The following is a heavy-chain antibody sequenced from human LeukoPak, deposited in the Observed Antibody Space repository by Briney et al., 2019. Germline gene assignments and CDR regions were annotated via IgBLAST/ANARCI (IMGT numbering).Heavy chain of an antibody. J-gene: IGHJ4*02. V-gene: IGHV5-51*01. CDR3: AIYSDTYYFDH. D-gene: IGHD1-26*01. CDR2: IYPGDSDT. CDR1: GYSFTSSW. Sequence: GESLKISCKGSGYSFTSSWIGWVRQIPGKDLEWMGIIYPGDSDTRYSPSFQGQVTISADKSISTAYLQWSSLKASDTAMYYCAIYSDTYYFDHWGQGTLVTVSS.